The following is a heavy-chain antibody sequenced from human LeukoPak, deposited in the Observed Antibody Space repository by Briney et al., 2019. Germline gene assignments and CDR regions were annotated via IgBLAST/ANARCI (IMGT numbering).Heavy chain of an antibody. D-gene: IGHD5-12*01. CDR3: AKSRYSGNFVFDY. CDR2: ISGSGANT. J-gene: IGHJ4*02. Sequence: GGSLRLSCAASGFTFSTYDITWVRQAPGKGPEWVAGISGSGANTYYADSVKGRFTISRDNSKNTLYLQMNSLRAEVTAVYYCAKSRYSGNFVFDYWGQGTLVTVSS. V-gene: IGHV3-23*01. CDR1: GFTFSTYD.